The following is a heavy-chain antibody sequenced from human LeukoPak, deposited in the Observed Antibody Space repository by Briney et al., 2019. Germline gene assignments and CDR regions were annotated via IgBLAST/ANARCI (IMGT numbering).Heavy chain of an antibody. V-gene: IGHV4-59*08. Sequence: SETLSLTCTVSGGSIGIYYWSWIRQPPGRGLEWIGFIFHSGSTNYNPSLKSRVTISIDTSKNQFSLKMSSVTAADTAMYYCARNSGNYLGWFDPWGQGTLVTVSS. J-gene: IGHJ5*02. CDR2: IFHSGST. CDR3: ARNSGNYLGWFDP. D-gene: IGHD1-26*01. CDR1: GGSIGIYY.